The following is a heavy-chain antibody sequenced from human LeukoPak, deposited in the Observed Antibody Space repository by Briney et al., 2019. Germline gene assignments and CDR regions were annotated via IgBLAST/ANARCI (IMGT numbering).Heavy chain of an antibody. J-gene: IGHJ5*02. V-gene: IGHV3-33*01. Sequence: PGGSLRLSCAASGFTFSSYGMHWVRQAPGKGLEWVAVIWYDGSKKYYADSVKGRFTISRDNSKNTLYLQMNSLRAEDTAVYYCAREASPAANWFDPWGQGTLVTVSS. CDR3: AREASPAANWFDP. CDR2: IWYDGSKK. D-gene: IGHD2-2*01. CDR1: GFTFSSYG.